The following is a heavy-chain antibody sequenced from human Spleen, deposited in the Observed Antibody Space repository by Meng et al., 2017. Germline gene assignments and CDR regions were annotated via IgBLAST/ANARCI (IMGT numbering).Heavy chain of an antibody. D-gene: IGHD3-9*01. CDR3: ARDLLLTGYYRTPKPGY. CDR2: ISAYNGNT. V-gene: IGHV1-18*01. Sequence: ASVKVSCKASGYTFTLYGISWVRQAPGQGLEWMGWISAYNGNTNYAQKLQGRVTMTTDTSTSTAYMELRSLRSDDTAVYYCARDLLLTGYYRTPKPGYWGQGTLVTVSS. J-gene: IGHJ4*02. CDR1: GYTFTLYG.